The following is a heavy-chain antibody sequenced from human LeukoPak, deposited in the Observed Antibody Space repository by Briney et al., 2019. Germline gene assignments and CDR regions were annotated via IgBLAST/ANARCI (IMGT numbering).Heavy chain of an antibody. CDR2: ISYDGSNK. J-gene: IGHJ4*02. Sequence: GGSLRLSCAASGFTFSSYATHWVRQAPGKGLEWVAVISYDGSNKYYADSVKGRFTISRDNSKNTLYLQMNSLRAEDTAVYYCASGYSSSWPVTNYWGQGTLVTVSS. CDR3: ASGYSSSWPVTNY. V-gene: IGHV3-30-3*01. D-gene: IGHD6-13*01. CDR1: GFTFSSYA.